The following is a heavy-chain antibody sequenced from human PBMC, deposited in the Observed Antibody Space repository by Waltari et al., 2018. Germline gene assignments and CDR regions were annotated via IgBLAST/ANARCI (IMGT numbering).Heavy chain of an antibody. CDR3: ARISGLDYATPM. Sequence: QVQLQESGPGLLKPSETLSLTCGVRGGSFSSYYWSWIRQSPGKGLEWIGEINHAGNIHYNPSFKSRVTMSIDTARNQFSLEVKSVIAADTAVYFCARISGLDYATPMWGLGTVVTVSS. CDR2: INHAGNI. CDR1: GGSFSSYY. V-gene: IGHV4-34*01. D-gene: IGHD5-12*01. J-gene: IGHJ3*01.